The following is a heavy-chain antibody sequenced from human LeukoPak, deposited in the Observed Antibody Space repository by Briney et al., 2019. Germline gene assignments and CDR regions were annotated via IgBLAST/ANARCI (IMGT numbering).Heavy chain of an antibody. CDR1: GGSISNTNW. CDR3: SRENGAFSPFGY. V-gene: IGHV4-4*02. CDR2: ISLTGLT. Sequence: SESLPLTCGVSGGSISNTNWWSLVRQPPGQGLEWIGEISLTGLTHYNPSLESLLPVSLDKSNNQLSHNLTSVTAADTAVYYCSRENGAFSPFGYWGQGALV. D-gene: IGHD2-8*01. J-gene: IGHJ4*02.